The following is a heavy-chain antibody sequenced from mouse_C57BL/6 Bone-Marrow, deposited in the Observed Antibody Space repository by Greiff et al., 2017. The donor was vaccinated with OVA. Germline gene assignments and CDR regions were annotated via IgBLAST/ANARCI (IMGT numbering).Heavy chain of an antibody. J-gene: IGHJ1*03. V-gene: IGHV7-1*01. CDR3: ARDGYYGSSYWYFDV. Sequence: DVMLVESGGGLVQSGRSLRLSCATSGFTFSDFYMEWVRQAPGKGLEWIAASRNKANDYTTEYSASVKGRFIVSRDTSQSILYLQMNALRAEDTAIYYCARDGYYGSSYWYFDVWGTGTTVTVSS. D-gene: IGHD1-1*01. CDR2: SRNKANDYTT. CDR1: GFTFSDFY.